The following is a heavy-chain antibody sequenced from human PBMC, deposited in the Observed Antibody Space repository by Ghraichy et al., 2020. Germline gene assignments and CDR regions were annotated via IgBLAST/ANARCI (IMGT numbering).Heavy chain of an antibody. V-gene: IGHV1-69*13. Sequence: SVKVSCKASGGTFSNFGTSWVLQAPVLGLEWMGKIIPLFGTTDYAQKFQGRVTIIADESTSTAYMELRSLRAEDTAVYYCANSSFSHCSSNRCPAKFGMAVWGQGTTVTVSS. CDR2: IIPLFGTT. D-gene: IGHD2-2*01. J-gene: IGHJ6*02. CDR1: GGTFSNFG. CDR3: ANSSFSHCSSNRCPAKFGMAV.